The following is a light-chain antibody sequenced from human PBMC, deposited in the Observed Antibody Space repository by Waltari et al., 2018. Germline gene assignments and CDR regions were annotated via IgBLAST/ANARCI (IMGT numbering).Light chain of an antibody. CDR2: DVN. V-gene: IGLV2-23*02. CDR1: SSNVGGYTL. J-gene: IGLJ2*01. CDR3: CSYAGDSTLI. Sequence: QSALTQPASVSGSPGQSITLSCPGTSSNVGGYTLVSWYQQHPGKAPQLIIYDVNKRPSGISHRFSGSKSGNTASLTISGLQADDESDYYCCSYAGDSTLIFGGGTKLTVL.